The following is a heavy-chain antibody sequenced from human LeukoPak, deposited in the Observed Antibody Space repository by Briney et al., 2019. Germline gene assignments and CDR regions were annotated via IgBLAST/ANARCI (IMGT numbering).Heavy chain of an antibody. D-gene: IGHD2-21*02. J-gene: IGHJ3*02. CDR2: INPSGGST. CDR3: ARRSIVVVTATQQAFDI. CDR1: GYTFTSYY. V-gene: IGHV1-46*01. Sequence: ASVNVSCKASGYTFTSYYMHWVRQAPGQGLEWMGIINPSGGSTSYAQKFQGRVTMTRDTSASTVYMQLSSLREEDTAVYNCARRSIVVVTATQQAFDIWGQGTMVTVSS.